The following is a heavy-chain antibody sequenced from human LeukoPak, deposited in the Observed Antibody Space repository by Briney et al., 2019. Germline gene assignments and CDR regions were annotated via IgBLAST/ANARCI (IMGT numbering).Heavy chain of an antibody. J-gene: IGHJ4*02. CDR2: IYHSGST. Sequence: SQTLSLTCTVSGGSISSGGYYWSWIRQPPGKGLEWSGYIYHSGSTYYNPSLKSRVTISVDRSKNQFSLKLSSVTAADTAVYYCARDLDYGDVKGNYWGQGTLVTVSS. CDR1: GGSISSGGYY. V-gene: IGHV4-30-2*01. CDR3: ARDLDYGDVKGNY. D-gene: IGHD4-17*01.